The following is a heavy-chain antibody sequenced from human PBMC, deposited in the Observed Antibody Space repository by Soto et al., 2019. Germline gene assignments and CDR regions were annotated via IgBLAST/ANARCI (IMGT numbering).Heavy chain of an antibody. CDR1: AYTFTSCY. D-gene: IGHD6-19*01. CDR3: ASGTAVAFVDY. CDR2: INPSGGST. J-gene: IGHJ4*02. V-gene: IGHV1-46*03. Sequence: ASVKVSCKASAYTFTSCYMHWVRQAPGQGLEWMGIINPSGGSTSYAQKFQGRVTMTRDTSTSTVYMELSSLRSEDTAVYYCASGTAVAFVDYWGQGTLVTVSS.